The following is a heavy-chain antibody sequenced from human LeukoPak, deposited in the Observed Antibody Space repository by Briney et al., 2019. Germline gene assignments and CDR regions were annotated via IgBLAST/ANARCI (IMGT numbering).Heavy chain of an antibody. CDR2: ISAYNGNT. J-gene: IGHJ6*02. CDR1: GYTFTSYG. CDR3: ARDAEVLLWFGELPNAYYYYGMDV. D-gene: IGHD3-10*01. V-gene: IGHV1-18*01. Sequence: GASVKVSCKASGYTFTSYGISWVRQAPGQGLEWMGWISAYNGNTNYAQKLQGRVTMTTDTSTSTAYMELRSLRSDDTAVYYCARDAEVLLWFGELPNAYYYYGMDVWGQGTTVTVSS.